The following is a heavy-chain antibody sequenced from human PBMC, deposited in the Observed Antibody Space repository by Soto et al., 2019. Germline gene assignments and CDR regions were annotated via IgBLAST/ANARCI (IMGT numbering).Heavy chain of an antibody. V-gene: IGHV1-69*13. CDR3: ATATYYYYGMDV. CDR1: GGTFSSYA. CDR2: IIPIFGTA. Sequence: VASVKVSCKASGGTFSSYAISWVRQAPGQGLEWMGGIIPIFGTANYAQKFQGRVTITADESTSTAYMELSSLRSEDTAVHYCATATYYYYGMDVWGQGTTVTVSS. J-gene: IGHJ6*02.